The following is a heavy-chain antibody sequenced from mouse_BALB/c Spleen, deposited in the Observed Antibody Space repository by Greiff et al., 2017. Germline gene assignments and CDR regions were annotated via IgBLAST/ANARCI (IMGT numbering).Heavy chain of an antibody. CDR3: ARRGWLLRAMDY. D-gene: IGHD2-3*01. J-gene: IGHJ4*01. V-gene: IGHV1-80*01. CDR2: IYPGDGDT. CDR1: GYAFSSYW. Sequence: VQLVESGAELVRPGSSVKISCKASGYAFSSYWMNWVKQRPGQGLEWIGQIYPGDGDTNYNGKFKGKATLTADKSSSTAYMQLSSLTSEDSAVYFCARRGWLLRAMDYWGQGTSVTVSS.